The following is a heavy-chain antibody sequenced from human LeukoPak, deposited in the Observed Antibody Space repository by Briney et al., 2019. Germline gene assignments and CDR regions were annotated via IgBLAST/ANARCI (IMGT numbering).Heavy chain of an antibody. J-gene: IGHJ4*02. CDR3: ARLADYGDYTLVY. D-gene: IGHD4-17*01. Sequence: ASVKVSCKASGGTFSSYAISWVRQAPGQGLEWMGWISAYNGNTNYAQKLQGRVTMTTDTSTSTAYMELRGLRSDDTAVYYCARLADYGDYTLVYWGQGTLVTVSS. V-gene: IGHV1-18*01. CDR1: GGTFSSYA. CDR2: ISAYNGNT.